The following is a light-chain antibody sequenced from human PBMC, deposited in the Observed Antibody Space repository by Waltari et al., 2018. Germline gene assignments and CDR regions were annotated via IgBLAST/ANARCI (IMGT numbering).Light chain of an antibody. CDR3: QQYDRLPLT. CDR2: DAS. V-gene: IGKV1-33*01. J-gene: IGKJ4*01. Sequence: DIQMTQSPSSLSASVGDRVTITCQASQDIRNYVNWYRQKPGDAPKLLIYDASKLETGVPSRFSGGGSGTHFAFTISSLQHEDIATYFCQQYDRLPLTFGGGTKVEIK. CDR1: QDIRNY.